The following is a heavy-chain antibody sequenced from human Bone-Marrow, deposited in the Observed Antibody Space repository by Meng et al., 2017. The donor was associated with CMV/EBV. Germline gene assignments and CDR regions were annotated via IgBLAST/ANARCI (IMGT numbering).Heavy chain of an antibody. CDR3: ARDLFGQQPDDY. D-gene: IGHD6-13*01. CDR2: ISSSSSYI. CDR1: GFTFSSYS. Sequence: SCAASGFTFSSYSMAWVRQAPGEGLEWVSSISSSSSYIYYADSVKGRFTISRDNAKNSLYLQMNSLRAEDAAVYYCARDLFGQQPDDYWGQGTLVTVSS. V-gene: IGHV3-21*01. J-gene: IGHJ4*02.